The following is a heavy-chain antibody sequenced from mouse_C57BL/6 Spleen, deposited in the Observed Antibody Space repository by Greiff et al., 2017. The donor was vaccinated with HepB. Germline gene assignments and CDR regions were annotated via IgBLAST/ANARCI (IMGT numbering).Heavy chain of an antibody. CDR3: AREGRLPYYAMDY. Sequence: VQLQQSDAELVKPGASVKISCKVSGYTFTDHTIHWMKQRPEQGLEWIGYIYPRDGSTKYNEQFKGKATLTADKSSSTAYMQLNSLTSEDSAVYFCAREGRLPYYAMDYWGQGTSVTVSS. CDR1: GYTFTDHT. CDR2: IYPRDGST. J-gene: IGHJ4*01. V-gene: IGHV1-78*01. D-gene: IGHD2-2*01.